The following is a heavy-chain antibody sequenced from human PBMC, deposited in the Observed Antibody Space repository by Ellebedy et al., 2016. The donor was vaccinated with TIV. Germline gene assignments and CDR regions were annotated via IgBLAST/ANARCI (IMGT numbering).Heavy chain of an antibody. J-gene: IGHJ6*02. CDR3: ARGGTGATYDYYYGMGV. CDR2: INWNGCST. Sequence: GASLKISCAASGFPFDDYGMSWVRPAPGQVLEWVSGINWNGCSTAYADSVKGRFTISRDNAKNSLYLQMNSLRAEDTALYHGARGGTGATYDYYYGMGVWGQGTTVTVSS. D-gene: IGHD7-27*01. V-gene: IGHV3-20*01. CDR1: GFPFDDYG.